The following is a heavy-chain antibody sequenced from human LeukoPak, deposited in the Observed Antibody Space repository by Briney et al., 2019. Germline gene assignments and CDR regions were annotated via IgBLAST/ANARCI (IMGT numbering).Heavy chain of an antibody. CDR3: ARYSYGVEDWFDP. CDR1: GGSISSSSYY. Sequence: SSETLSLTCTVSGGSISSSSYYWGWIRQPPGKGLEWIGSIYYSGRTYYNPSLKSRVTISVDTSKNQFSLKVRSVTAADTAVYYCARYSYGVEDWFDPWGQGTLVTVSS. D-gene: IGHD5-18*01. CDR2: IYYSGRT. V-gene: IGHV4-39*01. J-gene: IGHJ5*02.